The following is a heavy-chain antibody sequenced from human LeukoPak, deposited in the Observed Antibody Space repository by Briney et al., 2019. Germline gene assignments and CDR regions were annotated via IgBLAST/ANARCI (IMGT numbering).Heavy chain of an antibody. CDR1: GYSFTTYW. D-gene: IGHD2-15*01. J-gene: IGHJ4*02. CDR2: IYPDDSDT. V-gene: IGHV5-51*01. CDR3: ARARYCSGGSCYAEY. Sequence: PGESLKISCKGSGYSFTTYWIGWVRQMPGKGLEWMGIIYPDDSDTRYSPSFQGQVTISADKSISTAYLQWSSLKASDTAMYYCARARYCSGGSCYAEYWGQGTLVTVSS.